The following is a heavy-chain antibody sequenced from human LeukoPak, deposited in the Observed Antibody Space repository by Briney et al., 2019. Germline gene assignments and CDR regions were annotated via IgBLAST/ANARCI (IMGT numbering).Heavy chain of an antibody. CDR2: ISASGGST. J-gene: IGHJ4*02. Sequence: GGSLRLSCAASGFTFSSYGMSWVRQAPGKGPEWVSGISASGGSTYYADSVRGRFTISRDNSKNTLYLQMNSLRAEDAAVYFCAKAPVTSCRGAYCYPFDSWGQGTLVTVSS. CDR3: AKAPVTSCRGAYCYPFDS. V-gene: IGHV3-23*01. CDR1: GFTFSSYG. D-gene: IGHD2-21*01.